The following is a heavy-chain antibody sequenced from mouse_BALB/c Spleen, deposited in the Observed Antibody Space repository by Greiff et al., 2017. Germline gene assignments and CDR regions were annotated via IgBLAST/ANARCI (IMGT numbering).Heavy chain of an antibody. Sequence: VQLQQPGAELVKPGASVKLSCKASGYTFTSYWMHWVKQRPGQGLEWIGEINPSNGRTNYNEKFKSKATLTVDKSSSTAYMQLSSLTSEDSAVYYCARRTYYGNIYAMDYWGQGTSVTVSS. CDR3: ARRTYYGNIYAMDY. D-gene: IGHD2-10*01. J-gene: IGHJ4*01. CDR1: GYTFTSYW. V-gene: IGHV1S81*02. CDR2: INPSNGRT.